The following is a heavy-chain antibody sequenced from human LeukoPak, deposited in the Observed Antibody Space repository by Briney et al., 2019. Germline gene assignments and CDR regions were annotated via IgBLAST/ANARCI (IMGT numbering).Heavy chain of an antibody. CDR2: FDPEDGET. V-gene: IGHV1-24*01. CDR1: GYTLTELS. J-gene: IGHJ5*02. Sequence: ASVKVSCKVSGYTLTELSMHWVRQAPGKGPEWMGGFDPEDGETIYAQKFQGRVTMTEDTSTDTAYMELNSLRSEDTAVYYCATGYYDSSGYYVNWFDPWGQGTLVTVSS. CDR3: ATGYYDSSGYYVNWFDP. D-gene: IGHD3-22*01.